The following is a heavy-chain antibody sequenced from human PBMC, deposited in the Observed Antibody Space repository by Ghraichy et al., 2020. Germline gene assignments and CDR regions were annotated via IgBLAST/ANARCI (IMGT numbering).Heavy chain of an antibody. CDR3: ARGPYYDFWSGHPPRDYYYMDV. D-gene: IGHD3-3*01. J-gene: IGHJ6*03. CDR2: INSDGSST. V-gene: IGHV3-74*01. Sequence: GGSLRLSCAASGFNFRSYWLHWVRQAPGKGLVWVSRINSDGSSTSYADSVKGRFTISRDNAKNTLYLQMNSLRAEDTAVYYCARGPYYDFWSGHPPRDYYYMDVWGKGTAVT. CDR1: GFNFRSYW.